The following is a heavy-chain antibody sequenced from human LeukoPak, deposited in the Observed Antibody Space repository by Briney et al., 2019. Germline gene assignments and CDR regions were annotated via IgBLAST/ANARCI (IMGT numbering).Heavy chain of an antibody. CDR3: ASSIVAAGTSPFDY. Sequence: GGSLRLSCAVSGFTVSSNYMSWVRQAPGKGLEWVSVIYSDGSKYYKDSVKGRFTISRDNSNNTLYLQMNSLRAEDTAVYYCASSIVAAGTSPFDYWGQGTLVTVSS. D-gene: IGHD6-13*01. J-gene: IGHJ4*02. CDR1: GFTVSSNY. CDR2: IYSDGSK. V-gene: IGHV3-53*01.